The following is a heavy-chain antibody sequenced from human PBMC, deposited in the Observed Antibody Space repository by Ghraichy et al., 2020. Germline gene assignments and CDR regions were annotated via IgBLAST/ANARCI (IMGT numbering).Heavy chain of an antibody. J-gene: IGHJ5*02. D-gene: IGHD6-6*01. CDR2: ISSSSSTI. Sequence: GGSLRLSCAASGFTFSSYSMNWVRQAPGKGLEWVSYISSSSSTIYYADSVKGRFTISRDNAKNSLYLQMNSLRAEDTAVYYCARDPGRAAARRFFWFDPWGQGTLVTVSS. CDR1: GFTFSSYS. CDR3: ARDPGRAAARRFFWFDP. V-gene: IGHV3-48*01.